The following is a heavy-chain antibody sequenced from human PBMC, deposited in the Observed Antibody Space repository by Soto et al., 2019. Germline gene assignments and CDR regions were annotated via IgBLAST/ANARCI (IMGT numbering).Heavy chain of an antibody. CDR2: ITKTGRST. V-gene: IGHV3-23*01. CDR1: XXSFSNYG. CDR3: TKDGDAYDFAFDK. D-gene: IGHD3-3*01. J-gene: IGHJ3*02. Sequence: EVQLLESGGGLVQPGGSLRLSCATSXXSFSNYGMNWVRQAPGKGLEWVSGITKTGRSTFIADSVRGRFTISRDNLKNIMYLQMNSLRVDDTALYYCTKDGDAYDFAFDKWGQGTMVTVTS.